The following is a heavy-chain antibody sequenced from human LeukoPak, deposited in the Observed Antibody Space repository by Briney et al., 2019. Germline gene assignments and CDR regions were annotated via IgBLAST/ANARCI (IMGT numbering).Heavy chain of an antibody. Sequence: ASLKLSCKTSGYNFVRRDINWVRQATGQGLEWMGWMNPNSVGTGFAQKFQGRLTLTRNISISTAYMELSSLRFEDTAVYYCVRFGGPYWYFDLWGRGTLVTVSS. J-gene: IGHJ2*01. CDR1: GYNFVRRD. CDR2: MNPNSVGT. V-gene: IGHV1-8*01. D-gene: IGHD3-10*01. CDR3: VRFGGPYWYFDL.